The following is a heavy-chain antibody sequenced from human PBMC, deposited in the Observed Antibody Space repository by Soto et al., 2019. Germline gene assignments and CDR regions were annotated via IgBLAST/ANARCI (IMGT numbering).Heavy chain of an antibody. V-gene: IGHV3-48*02. CDR1: GFTFSSYS. J-gene: IGHJ4*02. CDR3: ARDPRGHYYDSSGSIHAFY. Sequence: EVQLVESGGGLVQPGGSLRLSCAASGFTFSSYSMNWVRQAPGKGLEWVSYISSSSSTIYYADSVKGRFTISRDNAKNSLYLQMNSLRDEDTAVYYWARDPRGHYYDSSGSIHAFYWGQGTLVTVSS. D-gene: IGHD3-22*01. CDR2: ISSSSSTI.